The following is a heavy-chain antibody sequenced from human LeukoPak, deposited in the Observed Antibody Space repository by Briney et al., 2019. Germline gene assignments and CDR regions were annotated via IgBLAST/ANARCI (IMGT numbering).Heavy chain of an antibody. Sequence: PSETLSLTCTVSGGSISSHCWSWIRQPAGKGLEWIGRIYTSGSTNYNPSLKSRVTISVDTSKNQFSLKLSSVTAADTAMYYCARGSPVVPARIDYWGQGTLVTVSS. D-gene: IGHD2-2*01. V-gene: IGHV4-4*07. CDR3: ARGSPVVPARIDY. CDR1: GGSISSHC. J-gene: IGHJ4*02. CDR2: IYTSGST.